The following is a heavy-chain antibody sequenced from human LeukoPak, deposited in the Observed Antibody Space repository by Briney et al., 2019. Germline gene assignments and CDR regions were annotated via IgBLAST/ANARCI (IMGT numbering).Heavy chain of an antibody. D-gene: IGHD3-22*01. V-gene: IGHV4-34*01. CDR3: ARGGKVVVLYDY. Sequence: ASETLSLTCAVYGGSFSGYYWSWIRQPPGKGLEWIGEINHSGSTNYNPSLKSRVTISVDTSKNQFSLKLSSVTAADTAVYYCARGGKVVVLYDYWGQGTLVTVSS. CDR1: GGSFSGYY. CDR2: INHSGST. J-gene: IGHJ4*02.